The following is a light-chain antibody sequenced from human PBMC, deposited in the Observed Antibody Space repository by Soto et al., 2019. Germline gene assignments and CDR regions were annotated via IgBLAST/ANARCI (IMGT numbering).Light chain of an antibody. CDR1: QSVRSH. CDR2: GAS. J-gene: IGKJ4*01. Sequence: EGVMTQSPATLSVSPGERATLSCRASQSVRSHLAWYQQKPGQAPSLLIFGASTRATGVPARFSGSESGTEFTLTISSLQSEDVAVYFCQQYNDWPRTFGGGTKVDIK. V-gene: IGKV3-15*01. CDR3: QQYNDWPRT.